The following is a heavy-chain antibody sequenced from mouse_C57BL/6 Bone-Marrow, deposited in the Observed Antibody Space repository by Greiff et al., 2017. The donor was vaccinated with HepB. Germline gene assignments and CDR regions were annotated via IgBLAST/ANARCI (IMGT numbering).Heavy chain of an antibody. CDR1: GYTFTSYW. Sequence: QVQLKQSGAELVKPGASVKLSCKASGYTFTSYWMHWVKQRPGQGLEWIGMIHPNSGSTNYNEKFKSKATLTVDKSSSTAYMQLSSLTSEDSAVYYCARDYGSRAWFAYWGQGTLVTVSA. J-gene: IGHJ3*01. V-gene: IGHV1-64*01. CDR2: IHPNSGST. CDR3: ARDYGSRAWFAY. D-gene: IGHD1-1*01.